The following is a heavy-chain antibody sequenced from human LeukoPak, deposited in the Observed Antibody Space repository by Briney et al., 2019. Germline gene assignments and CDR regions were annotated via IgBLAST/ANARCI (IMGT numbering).Heavy chain of an antibody. CDR1: GGSISSYN. V-gene: IGHV4-59*01. J-gene: IGHJ3*02. CDR2: IYYSGST. D-gene: IGHD1-26*01. CDR3: ARAGQWELGAFDI. Sequence: PSETLSLTCTVSGGSISSYNWSWIRQPPGKGLEWIGYIYYSGSTNYNPSLKSRVTISVDTSKNQFSLKLSSVTAADTAVYYCARAGQWELGAFDIWGQGTMVTVSS.